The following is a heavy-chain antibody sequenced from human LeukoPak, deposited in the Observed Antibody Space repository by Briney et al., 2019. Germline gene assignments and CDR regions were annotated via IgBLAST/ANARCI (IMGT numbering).Heavy chain of an antibody. CDR3: ARSSSSWYPTFFDY. CDR2: IYYSGDA. Sequence: SETLSLTCTVSGGSISSSSHYWGWIRQPPGKGLEWIGSIYYSGDAYYNPSLKSRVTTSVDTSKSQFSLRLSSVTAADTAVYYCARSSSSWYPTFFDYWGQGTLVTVSS. V-gene: IGHV4-39*01. CDR1: GGSISSSSHY. D-gene: IGHD6-13*01. J-gene: IGHJ4*02.